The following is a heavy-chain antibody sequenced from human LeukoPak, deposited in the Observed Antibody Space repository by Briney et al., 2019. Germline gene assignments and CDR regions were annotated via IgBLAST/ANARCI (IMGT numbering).Heavy chain of an antibody. J-gene: IGHJ3*02. CDR3: ARLIQLGAFDI. CDR1: GFSFSSYW. D-gene: IGHD5-18*01. CDR2: IKQDGSEK. Sequence: GGSLRLSCAASGFSFSSYWMSWVRQAPGKGLEWLAIIKQDGSEKYYVDSLKGRFIISRDNAKNSLYLQMNSLRAEDTAVYYCARLIQLGAFDIWGQGTMVTVSS. V-gene: IGHV3-7*01.